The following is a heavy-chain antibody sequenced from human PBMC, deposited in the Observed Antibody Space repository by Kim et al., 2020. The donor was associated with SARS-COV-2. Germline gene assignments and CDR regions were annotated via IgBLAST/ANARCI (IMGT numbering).Heavy chain of an antibody. V-gene: IGHV1-69*13. CDR2: IISILGIA. CDR1: GGTFHTFD. D-gene: IGHD2-8*02. J-gene: IGHJ4*02. CDR3: ARSTGDTHDS. Sequence: SVKVSCKASGGTFHTFDVSWVRQAPGQGLEWMGGIISILGIANYAQRFQGRLTITADDPTTTDYMELSSLRSDDTAHYYCARSTGDTHDSWGERTLVTVP.